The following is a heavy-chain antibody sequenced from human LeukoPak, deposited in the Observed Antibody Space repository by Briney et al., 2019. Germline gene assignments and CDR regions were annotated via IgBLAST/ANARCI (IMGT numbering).Heavy chain of an antibody. Sequence: SETLSLTCTVSGGSISSYYWSWIRQPPGEGLERIGYIYYSGSTNYNPSLQSRVTISVDTSKNQFSLKLSSVTAADTAGYYCARDHSSGWPYYCYYMDVWGKGTTVTISS. CDR1: GGSISSYY. J-gene: IGHJ6*03. V-gene: IGHV4-59*01. D-gene: IGHD6-19*01. CDR3: ARDHSSGWPYYCYYMDV. CDR2: IYYSGST.